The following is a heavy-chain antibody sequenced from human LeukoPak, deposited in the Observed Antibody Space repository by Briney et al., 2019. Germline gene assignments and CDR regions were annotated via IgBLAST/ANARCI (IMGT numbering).Heavy chain of an antibody. CDR3: ATRRMARGVIGFDY. V-gene: IGHV3-48*03. CDR1: GFTFSSYE. J-gene: IGHJ4*02. D-gene: IGHD3-10*01. Sequence: PGGSLRLSCAASGFTFSSYEMNWVRQAPGKGLEWVSYISSSGSTIYYADSVKGRFTISRDNAKNSLYLQMNSLRAEDTAVYYCATRRMARGVIGFDYWGQGTLVTVSS. CDR2: ISSSGSTI.